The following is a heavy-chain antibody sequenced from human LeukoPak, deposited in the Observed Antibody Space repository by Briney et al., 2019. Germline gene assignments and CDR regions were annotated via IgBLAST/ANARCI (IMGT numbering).Heavy chain of an antibody. Sequence: PGRSLRLSCAASGFTFSSYGMHWVRQAPGKGLEWVAVIWFDGSNKYYADSVKGRFIISRDNSKNTLYLQMNSLRAEDTAVYYCARDGVRYRPYSSGSNYGMDVWGQGTTVTVSS. V-gene: IGHV3-33*01. CDR2: IWFDGSNK. CDR3: ARDGVRYRPYSSGSNYGMDV. J-gene: IGHJ6*02. CDR1: GFTFSSYG. D-gene: IGHD6-19*01.